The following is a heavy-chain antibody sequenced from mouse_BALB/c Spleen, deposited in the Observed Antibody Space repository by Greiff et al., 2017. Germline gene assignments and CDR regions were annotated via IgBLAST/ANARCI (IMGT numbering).Heavy chain of an antibody. CDR2: INPSTGYT. CDR3: APVRSYWYFDV. J-gene: IGHJ1*01. D-gene: IGHD2-14*01. V-gene: IGHV1-7*01. CDR1: GYTFTSYW. Sequence: QGQLQQSGAELAKPGASVKMSCKASGYTFTSYWMHWVKQRPGQGLEWIGYINPSTGYTEYNQKFKDKATLTADKSSSTAYMQLSSLTSEDSAVYYCAPVRSYWYFDVWGAGTTVTVSA.